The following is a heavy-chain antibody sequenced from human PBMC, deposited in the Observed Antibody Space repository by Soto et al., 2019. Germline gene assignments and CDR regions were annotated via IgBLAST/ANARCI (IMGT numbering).Heavy chain of an antibody. Sequence: QFQLVQSGAEVKKPGASVKVSCKASGSTFTSYGISWVRQAPGQGMERMGWISAYNGNTNSAQKLQGRVTMTTDTSTSTDYRERRSLRYDDTAVYYCARDNGYASDYWGKGTLVTVSS. V-gene: IGHV1-18*01. CDR3: ARDNGYASDY. CDR1: GSTFTSYG. CDR2: ISAYNGNT. J-gene: IGHJ4*02. D-gene: IGHD5-12*01.